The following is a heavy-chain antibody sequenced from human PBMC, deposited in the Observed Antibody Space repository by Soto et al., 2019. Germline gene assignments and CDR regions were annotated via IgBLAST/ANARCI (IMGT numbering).Heavy chain of an antibody. CDR3: ARDKDRPQLGGNYYYIMDV. CDR1: GGTFSSYA. V-gene: IGHV1-69*05. J-gene: IGHJ6*02. D-gene: IGHD3-10*01. CDR2: IMPIFGTP. Sequence: QVQLVQSGSEVKKPGSSVKVSCKASGGTFSSYAISWVRQVPGQGLEWMGGIMPIFGTPDYAQKFQGRVTXTXDXXKSIAYMELSSLRSEDTGVYYCARDKDRPQLGGNYYYIMDVWGQGTTVTVSS.